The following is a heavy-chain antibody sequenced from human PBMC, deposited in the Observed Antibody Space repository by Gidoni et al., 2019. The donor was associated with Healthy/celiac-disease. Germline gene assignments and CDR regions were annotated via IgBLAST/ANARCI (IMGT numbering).Heavy chain of an antibody. J-gene: IGHJ6*02. Sequence: EVQLLESGGGLVQPGGSLRLSCAASGFTFSSDAMRWVRQAPGKGLEWVSAISGSGGSTYYADSVKGRFTISRDNSKNTLYLQMNSLRAEDTAVYYCAKDGGGNFDWFPYYYGMDVWGQGTTVTVSS. CDR3: AKDGGGNFDWFPYYYGMDV. D-gene: IGHD3-9*01. CDR2: ISGSGGST. CDR1: GFTFSSDA. V-gene: IGHV3-23*01.